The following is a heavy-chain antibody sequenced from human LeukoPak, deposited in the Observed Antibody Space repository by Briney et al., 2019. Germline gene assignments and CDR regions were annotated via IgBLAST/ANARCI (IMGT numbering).Heavy chain of an antibody. Sequence: PGGSLRLSCAASGFTFSNYWMNNHRQAPRKGLMWVSHINPGDGSTTGYADSVKGRFTVSRDNAKNTLYLQMSSLKDEDTAVYYCVRDGAGTIPYDLWGQGTLVTVSS. D-gene: IGHD3-22*01. V-gene: IGHV3-74*01. CDR3: VRDGAGTIPYDL. CDR2: INPGDGSTT. J-gene: IGHJ4*01. CDR1: GFTFSNYW.